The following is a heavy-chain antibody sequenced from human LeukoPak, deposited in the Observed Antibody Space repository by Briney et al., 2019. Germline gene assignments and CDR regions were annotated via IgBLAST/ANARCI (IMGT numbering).Heavy chain of an antibody. J-gene: IGHJ4*02. D-gene: IGHD3-16*01. V-gene: IGHV3-48*03. Sequence: QPGGSLRLSCAASGFTFSSYEMNWVRQAPGKGLEWVSYISSSGSTIYYADSVKGRFTISRDNAKNSLYLQMNSLRAEDTAVYYCARDQLWTFGGVDYFDYWGQGTLVTVS. CDR2: ISSSGSTI. CDR3: ARDQLWTFGGVDYFDY. CDR1: GFTFSSYE.